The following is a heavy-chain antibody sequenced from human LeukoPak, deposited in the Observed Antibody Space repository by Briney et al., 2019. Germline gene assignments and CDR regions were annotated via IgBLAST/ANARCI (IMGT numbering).Heavy chain of an antibody. CDR1: GFTFSSYA. J-gene: IGHJ4*02. Sequence: PGGSLRLSCAASGFTFSSYAMSWVRQAPGKGLEWVSAISGSGGSTYYADSVKGRFTISRDNSKNTLYLQMNSLRAEDTAAYYCAKDPVGAPDYFDYWGQGTLVTVSS. CDR2: ISGSGGST. V-gene: IGHV3-23*01. D-gene: IGHD1-26*01. CDR3: AKDPVGAPDYFDY.